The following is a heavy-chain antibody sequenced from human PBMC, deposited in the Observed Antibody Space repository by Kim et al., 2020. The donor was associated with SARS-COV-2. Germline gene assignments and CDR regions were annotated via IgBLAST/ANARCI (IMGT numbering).Heavy chain of an antibody. D-gene: IGHD5-18*01. Sequence: WYNYSAVSVQGRISINPDTSQTQFSLQLNSMTPEDTAVYYCARGINSAFDIWGQGTVVTVSS. J-gene: IGHJ3*02. CDR2: WYN. V-gene: IGHV6-1*01. CDR3: ARGINSAFDI.